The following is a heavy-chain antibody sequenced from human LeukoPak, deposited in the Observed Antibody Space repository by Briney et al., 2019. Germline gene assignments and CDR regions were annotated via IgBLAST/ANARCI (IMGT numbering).Heavy chain of an antibody. CDR2: IYSRGST. CDR1: GGSISSSNYY. D-gene: IGHD3-10*01. CDR3: ARRVKRYYGSGSSEY. J-gene: IGHJ4*02. Sequence: SETLSLTCIVSGGSISSSNYYWGWIRQSPGKGLEWIGSIYSRGSTYYNPSLKSRVIVSSDMSKNQFSLMLNSVTAADTAVYYCARRVKRYYGSGSSEYWGQGTLVTVSS. V-gene: IGHV4-39*07.